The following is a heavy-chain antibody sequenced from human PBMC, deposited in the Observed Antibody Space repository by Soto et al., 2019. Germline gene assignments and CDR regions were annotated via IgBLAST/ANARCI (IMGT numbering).Heavy chain of an antibody. J-gene: IGHJ4*01. Sequence: PFETLSLTFTVSGAAVTSGENYCIWVRQPLRKGLEWLGYIYDSGVTSYTPALKSRVTLSLDRPNNQVSLKLRSVTAADTAAYFFVRDLAHGYTRNVWGHGTLVTVSS. CDR2: IYDSGVT. D-gene: IGHD5-18*01. CDR1: GAAVTSGENY. CDR3: VRDLAHGYTRNV. V-gene: IGHV4-30-4*08.